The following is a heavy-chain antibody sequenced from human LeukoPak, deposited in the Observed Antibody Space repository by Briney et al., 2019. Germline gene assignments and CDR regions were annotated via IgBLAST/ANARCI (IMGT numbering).Heavy chain of an antibody. CDR1: GGSISSSSYY. CDR2: IFHSGST. CDR3: ARHSPTYYDFDY. Sequence: SETLSLTCTVSGGSISSSSYYWTWLRQPPGKGLEWIGYIFHSGSTKYNPSLQSRVTISVDTSKNRFSLKLSSVTAADTAVYYCARHSPTYYDFDYWGQGTLVTVSS. D-gene: IGHD3-10*01. J-gene: IGHJ4*02. V-gene: IGHV4-61*05.